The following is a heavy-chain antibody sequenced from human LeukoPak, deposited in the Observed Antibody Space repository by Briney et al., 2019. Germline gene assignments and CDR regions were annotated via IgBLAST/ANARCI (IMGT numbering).Heavy chain of an antibody. D-gene: IGHD3-10*01. CDR2: IKQDGSEK. CDR1: GFTFSSYW. J-gene: IGHJ4*02. CDR3: ARDRGLLLWFGEGGGYFDY. Sequence: PGGSLRLSCAASGFTFSSYWMSWVRQAPGKGLEWVANIKQDGSEKYYVDSVKGRFTISRDNAKNSLYLQMNSLRAEDTAVYYWARDRGLLLWFGEGGGYFDYWGQGTLVTVSS. V-gene: IGHV3-7*01.